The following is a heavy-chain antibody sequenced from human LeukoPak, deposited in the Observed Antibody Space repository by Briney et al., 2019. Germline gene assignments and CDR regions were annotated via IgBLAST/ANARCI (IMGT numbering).Heavy chain of an antibody. CDR2: IYYSGST. J-gene: IGHJ4*02. CDR1: GGSISNYY. D-gene: IGHD3-22*01. CDR3: ARDGYYYDSSGSKRYFDY. V-gene: IGHV4-59*12. Sequence: PSETLSLTCTVSGGSISNYYWSWIRQPPGKGLEWIGNIYYSGSTNYNPSLKSRVTISVDTSKNQFSLKLSSVTAADTAVYYCARDGYYYDSSGSKRYFDYWGQGTLVTVSS.